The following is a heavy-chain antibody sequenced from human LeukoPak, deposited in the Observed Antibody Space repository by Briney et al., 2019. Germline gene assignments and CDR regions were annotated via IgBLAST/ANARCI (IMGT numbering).Heavy chain of an antibody. J-gene: IGHJ4*02. CDR2: IGSSSSTI. CDR3: ARDPGLSGYYFDY. CDR1: GFTFSGYS. V-gene: IGHV3-48*01. Sequence: GGSLRLSCAASGFTFSGYSMNWVRQAPGKGLEGVSYIGSSSSTIYYADSVKGRFTISRDNAKNSLYLQMNSLRAEDTAVYYCARDPGLSGYYFDYWGQGALVTVSS. D-gene: IGHD3-22*01.